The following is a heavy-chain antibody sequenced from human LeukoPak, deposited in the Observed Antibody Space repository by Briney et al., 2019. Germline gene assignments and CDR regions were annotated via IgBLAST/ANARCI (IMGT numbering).Heavy chain of an antibody. D-gene: IGHD1-26*01. Sequence: ASVKVSCKASDYTFTSYGISWVRQAPGQGLEWMGWISAYNGNTNYAQKLQGRVTMTTDTSTSTAYMELSRLRSDDTAVYYCARDSAGPPADFDYWGQGTLVTVSS. V-gene: IGHV1-18*01. CDR3: ARDSAGPPADFDY. CDR2: ISAYNGNT. CDR1: DYTFTSYG. J-gene: IGHJ4*02.